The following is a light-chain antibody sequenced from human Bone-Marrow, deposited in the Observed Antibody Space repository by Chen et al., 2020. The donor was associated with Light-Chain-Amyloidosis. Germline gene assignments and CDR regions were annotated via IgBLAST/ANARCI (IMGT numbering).Light chain of an antibody. V-gene: IGKV3-20*01. J-gene: IGKJ4*01. CDR3: QQYGTSPLT. CDR2: GSS. CDR1: QTISSNY. Sequence: EIVLTQSPRTLSLSPGEGANLSCRASQTISSNYLTWYQQKFGQAPRLLIDGSSSMATGIPDRFTGSGSGTDFTLTINRLEPEDFAMYYCQQYGTSPLTFGGGTKVEIK.